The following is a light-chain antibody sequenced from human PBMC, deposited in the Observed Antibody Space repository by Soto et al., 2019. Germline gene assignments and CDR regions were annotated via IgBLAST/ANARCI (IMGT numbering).Light chain of an antibody. V-gene: IGKV1-5*01. CDR1: QSISSW. CDR2: DAS. Sequence: DIQMTQSPSTLSASVGDRVTLTCRASQSISSWLAWYQQKPGKAPKLLIYDASALESGVPSRFSGGGSGTEFTLTISSLQPDDFATYYCQQYNSYSLTFGGGAKVDIK. CDR3: QQYNSYSLT. J-gene: IGKJ4*01.